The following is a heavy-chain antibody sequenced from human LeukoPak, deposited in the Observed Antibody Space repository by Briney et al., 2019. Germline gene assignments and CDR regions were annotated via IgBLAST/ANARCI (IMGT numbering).Heavy chain of an antibody. Sequence: SETLSLTCTVSGGSISSYYWSWIRQPPGKGLEWIGYIYHSGSTNYNPSLKSRVTISVDTSRDQFSLKLSSLTAADTAMYYCARTFLGDWYFDLWGRGTLVTVSS. V-gene: IGHV4-59*01. CDR3: ARTFLGDWYFDL. D-gene: IGHD1-26*01. J-gene: IGHJ2*01. CDR1: GGSISSYY. CDR2: IYHSGST.